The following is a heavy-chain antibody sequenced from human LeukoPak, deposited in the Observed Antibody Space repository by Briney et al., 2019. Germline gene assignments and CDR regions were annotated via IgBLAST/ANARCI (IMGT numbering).Heavy chain of an antibody. D-gene: IGHD2-2*02. V-gene: IGHV3-7*01. CDR1: GFTFSSYV. J-gene: IGHJ5*02. CDR3: AKDDGYCSSTSCYTGGWFDP. Sequence: GGSLRLSCAASGFTFSSYVMSWVRQAPGKGLEWVANIKQDGSEKYYVDSVKGRFTISRDNAKNSLYLQMNSLRAEDTAVYYCAKDDGYCSSTSCYTGGWFDPWGQGTLVTVSS. CDR2: IKQDGSEK.